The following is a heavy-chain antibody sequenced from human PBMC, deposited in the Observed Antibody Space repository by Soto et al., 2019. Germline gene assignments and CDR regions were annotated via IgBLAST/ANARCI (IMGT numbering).Heavy chain of an antibody. CDR1: GGSISSGDYY. CDR2: ITHTGIT. Sequence: QVQLQESGPGLVKPSQTLSLTCIVSGGSISSGDYYWSWIRQPPGKGLEWIGYITHTGITFYNPSPKSRITIPADTAKNQFSLKMRTVTAADTAVYYWATYVVATAIGMGWFDPWGQGTPVTVSS. V-gene: IGHV4-30-4*01. CDR3: ATYVVATAIGMGWFDP. J-gene: IGHJ5*02. D-gene: IGHD2-21*02.